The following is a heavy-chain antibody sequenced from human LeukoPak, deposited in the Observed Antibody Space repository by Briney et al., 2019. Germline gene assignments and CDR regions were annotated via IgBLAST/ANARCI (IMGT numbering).Heavy chain of an antibody. CDR1: GFTFSSYG. V-gene: IGHV3-30*02. D-gene: IGHD1-20*01. J-gene: IGHJ6*03. CDR3: AKDDPYNWYYMDV. Sequence: RGESLKISCAASGFTFSSYGMHWVRQAPGKGLEWVAFMRHDGSNKYYADSVRGRFTISRDNSKNTLYLQMNSLRAEDTAVYYCAKDDPYNWYYMDVWGKGTTITVSS. CDR2: MRHDGSNK.